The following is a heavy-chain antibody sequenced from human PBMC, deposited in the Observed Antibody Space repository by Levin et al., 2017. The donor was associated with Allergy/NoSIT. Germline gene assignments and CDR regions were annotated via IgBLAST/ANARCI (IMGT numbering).Heavy chain of an antibody. Sequence: GGSLRLSCAASGFTFRTYWMHWVRQVPGKGLVWVSHINGDGGVTNYADSVKGRFTISRDNAKNTLYLQIDSLRAEDTAMYHCARAISCGWGFDGDWGQGTLVTVSS. CDR2: INGDGGVT. J-gene: IGHJ4*02. V-gene: IGHV3-74*01. CDR1: GFTFRTYW. D-gene: IGHD3-10*01. CDR3: ARAISCGWGFDGD.